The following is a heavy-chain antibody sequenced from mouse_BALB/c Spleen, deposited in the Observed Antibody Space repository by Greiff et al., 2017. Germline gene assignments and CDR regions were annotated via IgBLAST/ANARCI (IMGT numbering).Heavy chain of an antibody. CDR3: ARHSYYYGSSEYFDV. CDR2: ISSGGSYT. J-gene: IGHJ1*01. V-gene: IGHV5-6*01. D-gene: IGHD1-1*01. Sequence: DVHLVESGGDLVKPGGSLKLSCAASGFTFSSYGMSWVRQTPDKRLEWVATISSGGSYTYYPDSVKGRFTISRDNAKNTLYLQMSSLKSEDTAMYYCARHSYYYGSSEYFDVWGAGTTVTVSS. CDR1: GFTFSSYG.